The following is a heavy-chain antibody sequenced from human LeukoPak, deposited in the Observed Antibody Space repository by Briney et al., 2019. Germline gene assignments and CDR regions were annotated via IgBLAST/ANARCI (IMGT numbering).Heavy chain of an antibody. CDR3: ARDRHYYDFWSGYYPRAEFDP. V-gene: IGHV1-2*02. D-gene: IGHD3-3*01. CDR2: SNPNSGGT. J-gene: IGHJ5*02. Sequence: ASVKVSCKSSVYTFTGYYMHGVRQAPGQGREWMGWSNPNSGGTNYAQRFHGRVTMNRDPSISTDYMELSRLRSDDTAVYYCARDRHYYDFWSGYYPRAEFDPWGQGTLVTVSS. CDR1: VYTFTGYY.